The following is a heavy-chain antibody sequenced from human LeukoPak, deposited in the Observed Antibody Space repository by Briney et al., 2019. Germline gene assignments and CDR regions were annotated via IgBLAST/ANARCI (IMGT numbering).Heavy chain of an antibody. J-gene: IGHJ5*02. CDR1: GFTFSRYS. V-gene: IGHV3-21*01. D-gene: IGHD6-13*01. CDR2: ITISSTYL. Sequence: GGSLRLSCAASGFTFSRYSMNWVRQAPGKGLEWVSSITISSTYLFYADSLKGRFTISRDNAKNSLYLQMNSLRAEDTAVYYCARDLEQQLFDLWGQGTLVTVSS. CDR3: ARDLEQQLFDL.